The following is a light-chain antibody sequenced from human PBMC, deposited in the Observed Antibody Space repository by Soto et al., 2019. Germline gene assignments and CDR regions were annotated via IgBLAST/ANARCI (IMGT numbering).Light chain of an antibody. CDR1: SSDVGGYNY. V-gene: IGLV2-14*03. J-gene: IGLJ2*01. CDR3: CSYTSSSTLV. Sequence: QSVLTQPASVSGSPGQSITISCTGTSSDVGGYNYVSWYQHHPGKAPKLMIYDVSNRPSGVSNRFSGSKSGNTASLTISGLQADDEADYYCCSYTSSSTLVFVGGTKVTVL. CDR2: DVS.